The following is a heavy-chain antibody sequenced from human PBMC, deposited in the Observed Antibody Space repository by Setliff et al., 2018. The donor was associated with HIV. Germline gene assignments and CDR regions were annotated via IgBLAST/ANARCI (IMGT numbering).Heavy chain of an antibody. CDR3: ARETLREDGDYGYFDL. CDR1: GYTFTDFY. J-gene: IGHJ2*01. D-gene: IGHD4-17*01. V-gene: IGHV1-2*02. Sequence: ASVKVSCKASGYTFTDFYIHWVRQAPGQGLEWMGWINPNSGGTNYAQKFQGRVTMTRDTSISTAYMELSRLKSDDTAVYYCARETLREDGDYGYFDLWGRGTLVTVSS. CDR2: INPNSGGT.